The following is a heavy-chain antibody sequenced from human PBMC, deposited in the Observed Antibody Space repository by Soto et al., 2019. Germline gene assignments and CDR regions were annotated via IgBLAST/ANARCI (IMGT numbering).Heavy chain of an antibody. J-gene: IGHJ4*02. D-gene: IGHD5-12*01. V-gene: IGHV1-18*01. CDR3: AIATNFRDGYNSDPFGY. Sequence: GASVELSCKDSGYTFRNYGSKWVRQAPGQGLEWMGWISAYNGNTNNARKLQGRGTMTTDTSTSTAYMELSSLRSEDTAAYYCAIATNFRDGYNSDPFGYCGQGTLVTVSA. CDR2: ISAYNGNT. CDR1: GYTFRNYG.